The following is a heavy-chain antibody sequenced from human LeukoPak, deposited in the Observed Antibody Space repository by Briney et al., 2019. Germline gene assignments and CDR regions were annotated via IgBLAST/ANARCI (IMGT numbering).Heavy chain of an antibody. CDR3: AREGADAFDI. Sequence: SETLSLTCTVSGGSISSYYWSWIRQPPGKGLEWIGYIYYSGSTNCNPSLKSRVTISVDTSKNQFSLKLSSVTAADTAVYYCAREGADAFDIWGQGTMVTVSS. J-gene: IGHJ3*02. CDR1: GGSISSYY. CDR2: IYYSGST. V-gene: IGHV4-59*01.